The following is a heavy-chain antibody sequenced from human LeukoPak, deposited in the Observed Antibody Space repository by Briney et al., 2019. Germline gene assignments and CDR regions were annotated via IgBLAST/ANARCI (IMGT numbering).Heavy chain of an antibody. Sequence: SRVTISVDTSKNQFSLKLSSVTAADTAVYYCARGNNWNDAGEGAFDIWGQGTMVTVSS. V-gene: IGHV4-34*01. D-gene: IGHD1-1*01. J-gene: IGHJ3*02. CDR3: ARGNNWNDAGEGAFDI.